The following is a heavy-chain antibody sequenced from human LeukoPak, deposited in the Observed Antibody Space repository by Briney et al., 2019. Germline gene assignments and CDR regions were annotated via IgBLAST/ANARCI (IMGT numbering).Heavy chain of an antibody. Sequence: SETLSLTCTVSGGSISSYYWSWIRQPPGKGLEWIGYICYSGSTNYNPSLKSRVTISVDTSKNQFSLKLSSVTAADTAVYYCARHGGGNSVHGYYYYGMDVWGQGTTVTVSS. CDR1: GGSISSYY. D-gene: IGHD4-23*01. CDR3: ARHGGGNSVHGYYYYGMDV. CDR2: ICYSGST. J-gene: IGHJ6*02. V-gene: IGHV4-59*08.